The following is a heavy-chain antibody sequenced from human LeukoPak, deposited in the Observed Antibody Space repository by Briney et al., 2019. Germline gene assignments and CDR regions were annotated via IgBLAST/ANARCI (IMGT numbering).Heavy chain of an antibody. CDR3: ARWGLAAFDI. CDR2: MNPNSGNT. V-gene: IGHV1-8*02. Sequence: ASVKVSCKASGYTFSGYYIHWVRQAPGQGLEWMGWMNPNSGNTGYAQKFQGRVTMTRNTSISTAYMELSSLRSEDTAVYYCARWGLAAFDIWGQGTMVTVSS. CDR1: GYTFSGYY. J-gene: IGHJ3*02. D-gene: IGHD3-16*01.